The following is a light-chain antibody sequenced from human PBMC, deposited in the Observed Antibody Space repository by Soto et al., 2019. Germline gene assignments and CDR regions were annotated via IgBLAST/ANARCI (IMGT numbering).Light chain of an antibody. J-gene: IGKJ1*01. CDR2: WAS. CDR1: QNVLYSSNNKNY. CDR3: QQYYSTPWT. Sequence: DIVMTQSPDSLAVSLGERATINCKSSQNVLYSSNNKNYLAWYQQKLGQPPKLLIRWASTRESGVPDRFSGSGSGTDFTLTISSLAAEDVAVYYCQQYYSTPWTFGQGTRVEIK. V-gene: IGKV4-1*01.